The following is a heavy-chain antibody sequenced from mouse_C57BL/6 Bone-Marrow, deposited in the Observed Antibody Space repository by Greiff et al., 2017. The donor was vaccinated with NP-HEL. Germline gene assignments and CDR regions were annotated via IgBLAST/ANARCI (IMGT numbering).Heavy chain of an antibody. Sequence: QVQLQQPGAELVKPGASVKLSCTASGYTFTSYWMHWVKQRPGRGLEWIGRIDPNSGGTKYNEKFKSKATLTVDTPSSTAYMQLSSLTSEDSAVYYGARGGVLRRACAMDYWGQGTSVTVSA. D-gene: IGHD1-1*01. J-gene: IGHJ4*01. CDR1: GYTFTSYW. CDR2: IDPNSGGT. CDR3: ARGGVLRRACAMDY. V-gene: IGHV1-72*01.